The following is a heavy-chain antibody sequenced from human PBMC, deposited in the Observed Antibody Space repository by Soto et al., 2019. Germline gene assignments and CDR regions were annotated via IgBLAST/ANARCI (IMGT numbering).Heavy chain of an antibody. J-gene: IGHJ5*02. CDR2: IYYSGST. V-gene: IGHV4-59*01. Sequence: SETLSLTCSVSGGSISGYYWSWIRQTPEKGLEWNGYIYYSGSTNYNPSLKSRVTISVDTSKNQFSLKLSSVTAADTAVYYCARARLSRSWWFDPWGQGTLVTVSS. CDR1: GGSISGYY. CDR3: ARARLSRSWWFDP. D-gene: IGHD3-10*01.